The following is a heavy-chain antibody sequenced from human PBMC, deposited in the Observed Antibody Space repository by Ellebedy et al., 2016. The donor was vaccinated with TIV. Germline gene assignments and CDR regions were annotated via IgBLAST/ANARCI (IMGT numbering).Heavy chain of an antibody. V-gene: IGHV3-74*01. J-gene: IGHJ3*02. Sequence: PGGSLRLSCAGSGFTFSSYAMSWVRQAPGKGLVWVSRINSDGSDTAYADSVRGRFTISRDNAKNTLYLQMNSLRAEDTAVYYCAAVQYWEAVFDMWGQGTMVTVSS. CDR2: INSDGSDT. CDR3: AAVQYWEAVFDM. CDR1: GFTFSSYA. D-gene: IGHD2-8*02.